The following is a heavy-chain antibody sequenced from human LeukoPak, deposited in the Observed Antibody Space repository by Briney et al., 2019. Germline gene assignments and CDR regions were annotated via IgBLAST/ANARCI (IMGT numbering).Heavy chain of an antibody. CDR2: ISTYNGHT. CDR3: ARSGRGTYYYFDL. J-gene: IGHJ4*02. Sequence: AASVKVSCKASGYTFINYGITWVRQAPGQGLEWMGWISTYNGHTKYAQKLQGRVSMTADTSTSTAYMELRSLRSDDTAVYYCARSGRGTYYYFDLWGQGTLVTVSS. CDR1: GYTFINYG. D-gene: IGHD1-26*01. V-gene: IGHV1-18*01.